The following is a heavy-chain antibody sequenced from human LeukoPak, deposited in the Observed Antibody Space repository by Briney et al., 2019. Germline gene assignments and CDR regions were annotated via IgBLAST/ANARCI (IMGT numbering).Heavy chain of an antibody. V-gene: IGHV3-23*01. Sequence: HPGGSLRLSCAASGFTFSSYGMSWVRQAPGKGLEWVSVIIVSGGSTYYADSVKGRFTISRDNSKNTLYLQMNSLRAEDTAVYYCAKTISDSRGYYDYRGQGTLVTVSS. D-gene: IGHD3-22*01. CDR3: AKTISDSRGYYDY. CDR1: GFTFSSYG. CDR2: IIVSGGST. J-gene: IGHJ4*02.